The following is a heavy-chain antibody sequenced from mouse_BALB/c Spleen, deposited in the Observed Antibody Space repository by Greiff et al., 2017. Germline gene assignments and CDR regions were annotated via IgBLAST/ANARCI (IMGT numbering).Heavy chain of an antibody. D-gene: IGHD2-4*01. J-gene: IGHJ2*01. Sequence: QVQLQQSGAELAKPGASVKMSCKASGYTFTSYWMHWVKQRPGQGLEWIGYINPSTGYTEYNQKFKDKATLTADKSSSTAYMQLSSLTSEDSAVYYCASYDYDAYWGQGTTLTVSS. V-gene: IGHV1-7*01. CDR1: GYTFTSYW. CDR2: INPSTGYT. CDR3: ASYDYDAY.